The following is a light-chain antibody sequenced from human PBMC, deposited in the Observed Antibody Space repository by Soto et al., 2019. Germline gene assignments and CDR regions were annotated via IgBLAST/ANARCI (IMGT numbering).Light chain of an antibody. CDR1: QDITNY. Sequence: DIQMTQSPSSLSASVGDRVTITCQASQDITNYLNWYQQKPGRAPNLLIFDASTLEKGVPSRFSGRGSGTHFTLTISSLQSEDIATYYCQQYENLPRTFGQGTRLEIK. CDR3: QQYENLPRT. V-gene: IGKV1-33*01. J-gene: IGKJ5*01. CDR2: DAS.